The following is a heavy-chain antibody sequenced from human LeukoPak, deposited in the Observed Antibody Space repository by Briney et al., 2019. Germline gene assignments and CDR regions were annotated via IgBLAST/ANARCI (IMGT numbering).Heavy chain of an antibody. CDR1: GFSLNTSGEA. V-gene: IGHV2-5*02. Sequence: SGPTLVNPTQTLTLTCTFSGFSLNTSGEAVGWIRQPPGKALEWLALIYWDDDEHYSPSLKSRLTITKDTSKNQVVLTMTNMDPVDTATYYCAHSSTFLYGILTAPPDGFDIWGQGTMVTVSS. J-gene: IGHJ3*02. D-gene: IGHD3-9*01. CDR3: AHSSTFLYGILTAPPDGFDI. CDR2: IYWDDDE.